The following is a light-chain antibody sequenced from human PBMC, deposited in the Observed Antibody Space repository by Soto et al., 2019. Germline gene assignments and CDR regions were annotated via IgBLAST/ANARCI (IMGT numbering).Light chain of an antibody. V-gene: IGLV2-14*03. CDR1: SSDVGNYNY. CDR2: DVS. J-gene: IGLJ1*01. Sequence: QSALTQPASVSGSPGQSITISCTGTSSDVGNYNYVSWHQHHPGKAPKLMINDVSNRPSGVSSRFSGSKSGNTASLTISGLQADVYDDYSSTSYTSLDTYVFGTGTNLNV. CDR3: TSYTSLDTYV.